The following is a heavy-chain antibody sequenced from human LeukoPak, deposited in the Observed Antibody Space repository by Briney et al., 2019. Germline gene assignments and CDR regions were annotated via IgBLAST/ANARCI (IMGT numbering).Heavy chain of an antibody. CDR2: VSVSGDIT. CDR3: ANSPPMIVVDSWFDP. Sequence: GGSLRLSCAASGFTFSSYAMNWVRQAPGKGLEWVSVVSVSGDITYYADSVKGRFTISRDNSKNTLYLQMNSLRAEDTAVYYCANSPPMIVVDSWFDPWGQGTLVTVSS. V-gene: IGHV3-23*01. D-gene: IGHD3-22*01. CDR1: GFTFSSYA. J-gene: IGHJ5*02.